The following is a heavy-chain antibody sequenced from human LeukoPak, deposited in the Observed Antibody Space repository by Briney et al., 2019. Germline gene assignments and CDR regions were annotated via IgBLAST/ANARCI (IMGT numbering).Heavy chain of an antibody. CDR2: ISSSSSTI. D-gene: IGHD6-13*01. V-gene: IGHV3-48*01. CDR1: GFTFSSYE. CDR3: ARVGGYSSSWDFDY. Sequence: GGSLRLSCAASGFTFSSYEMNWVRQAPGKGLEWVSYISSSSSTIYYADSVKGRFTISRDNAKNSLYLQMNSLRAEDTAVYYCARVGGYSSSWDFDYWGQGTLVTVSS. J-gene: IGHJ4*02.